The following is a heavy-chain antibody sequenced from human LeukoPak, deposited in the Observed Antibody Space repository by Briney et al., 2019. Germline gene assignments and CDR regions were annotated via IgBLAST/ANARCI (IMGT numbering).Heavy chain of an antibody. Sequence: GESLQISCQGSGYSFTSYWIGWVRQMPGKGLEWMGIIYPGDSDTRYSPSFQGQVTISADKSISTAYLQWGSLKASDTAMYYCARHRYCSGGSCYRLDYWGQGTLVTVSS. J-gene: IGHJ4*02. V-gene: IGHV5-51*01. CDR3: ARHRYCSGGSCYRLDY. CDR1: GYSFTSYW. CDR2: IYPGDSDT. D-gene: IGHD2-15*01.